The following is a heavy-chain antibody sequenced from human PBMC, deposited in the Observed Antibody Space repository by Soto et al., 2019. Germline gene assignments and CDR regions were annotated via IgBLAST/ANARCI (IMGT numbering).Heavy chain of an antibody. D-gene: IGHD2-15*01. CDR3: ARAGGGLDY. CDR1: RFTFSSFR. CDR2: IKPDGSEK. Sequence: EVQLVESGGGLVQPGGSLRLSCTASRFTFSSFRMSWVRQAPGKGLEWVGNIKPDGSEKNYVDSVMGRFTISRDNAKNSLYLQMNSLSAEDTAVYYCARAGGGLDYWGQGTLVTVSS. J-gene: IGHJ4*02. V-gene: IGHV3-7*04.